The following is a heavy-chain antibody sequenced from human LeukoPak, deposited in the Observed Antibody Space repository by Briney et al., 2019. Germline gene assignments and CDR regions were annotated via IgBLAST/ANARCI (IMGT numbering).Heavy chain of an antibody. CDR2: ISAYNGNT. CDR3: ARDMIDVLRFLEWSLDAFDI. Sequence: GESLKISCKGSGYTFTSYGISWVRQAPGQGLEWMGWISAYNGNTNYAQKLQGRVTMTTDTSTSTAYMELRSLRSDDTAVYYCARDMIDVLRFLEWSLDAFDIWGQGTMVTVSS. V-gene: IGHV1-18*01. D-gene: IGHD3-3*01. CDR1: GYTFTSYG. J-gene: IGHJ3*02.